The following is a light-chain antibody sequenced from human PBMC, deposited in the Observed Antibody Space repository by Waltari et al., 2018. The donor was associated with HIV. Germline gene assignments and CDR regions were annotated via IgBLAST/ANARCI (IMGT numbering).Light chain of an antibody. CDR3: RQRSNWPIT. J-gene: IGKJ5*01. Sequence: IVLTQSPATLSLSPGERATLSCRASQSVSSYLAWYQQKPGQAPRLLIYDASNRATGIPARFSGSESGTDFTLTISSLEPEDFAIYYCRQRSNWPITFGQGTRLDIK. CDR1: QSVSSY. V-gene: IGKV3-11*01. CDR2: DAS.